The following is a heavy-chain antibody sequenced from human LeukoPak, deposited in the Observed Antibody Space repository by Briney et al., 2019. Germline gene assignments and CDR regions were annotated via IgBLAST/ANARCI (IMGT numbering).Heavy chain of an antibody. J-gene: IGHJ4*02. CDR1: GFTLDDYA. D-gene: IGHD3-10*01. V-gene: IGHV3-9*01. CDR2: ISWNSGSI. Sequence: GRSLRLSCAASGFTLDDYAMHWVRQAPGKGLEWVSGISWNSGSIGYADSVKGRFTISRDNAKNSLYLQMNSLRAEDTAVYYCARGVPFEYWGQGTLVTISS. CDR3: ARGVPFEY.